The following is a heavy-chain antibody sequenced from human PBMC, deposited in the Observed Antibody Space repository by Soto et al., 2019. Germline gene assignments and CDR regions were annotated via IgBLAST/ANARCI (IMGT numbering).Heavy chain of an antibody. CDR1: GFTFSSYA. V-gene: IGHV3-23*01. J-gene: IGHJ4*02. CDR3: AKVHQDIVVVVAARPKYYFDY. D-gene: IGHD2-15*01. Sequence: EVQLLESGGGLVQPGGSLRLSCAASGFTFSSYAMSWVRQAPGKGLEWVSAISGSGGSTYYADSVKGRFTISRDNSKNTLYLQMNSLRAEDTAVYYCAKVHQDIVVVVAARPKYYFDYWGQGTLVTVSS. CDR2: ISGSGGST.